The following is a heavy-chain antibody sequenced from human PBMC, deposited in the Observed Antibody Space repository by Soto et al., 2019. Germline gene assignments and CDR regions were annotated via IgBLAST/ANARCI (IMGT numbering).Heavy chain of an antibody. CDR3: TTDSGMSPYSFDY. V-gene: IGHV3-15*01. CDR1: GFTFSKAW. J-gene: IGHJ4*02. D-gene: IGHD1-26*01. CDR2: IMSKTDGGTT. Sequence: GGSLRLSCATSGFTFSKAWVGWARQAPGKGLEWVGRIMSKTDGGTTDYAAPVKGRFTISRDDSKSTLYLQMNSLKTEDTAFYYCTTDSGMSPYSFDYWGQGTLVTVSS.